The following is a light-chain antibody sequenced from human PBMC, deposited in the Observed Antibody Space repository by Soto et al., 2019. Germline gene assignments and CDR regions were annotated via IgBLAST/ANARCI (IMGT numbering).Light chain of an antibody. CDR2: DAS. J-gene: IGKJ4*01. CDR1: QSVSSY. V-gene: IGKV3-11*01. CDR3: QQRSNWPRLT. Sequence: EIVLTQSPATLSLSPGERATLSCRASQSVSSYLAWYQQKPGQAPRLPIYDASNRATGIPARFSGSGSGTDFTLTISSLEPEDFAVYYCQQRSNWPRLTFCGGTKVEIK.